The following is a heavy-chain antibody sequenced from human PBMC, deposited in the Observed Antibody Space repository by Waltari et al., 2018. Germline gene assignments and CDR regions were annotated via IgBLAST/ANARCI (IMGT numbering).Heavy chain of an antibody. CDR1: GYTFTDYY. CDR3: ATDRPITTVTTWFDP. J-gene: IGHJ5*02. D-gene: IGHD4-17*01. CDR2: VDPEDGET. Sequence: EVQLVQSGAEVKKPGATVKLSCKASGYTFTDYYMHWVQQDPGKGLEWMGRVDPEDGETIYAEKFQGRVTITADTSTDTAYMELSSLRSEDTAVYYCATDRPITTVTTWFDPWGQGTLVTVSS. V-gene: IGHV1-69-2*01.